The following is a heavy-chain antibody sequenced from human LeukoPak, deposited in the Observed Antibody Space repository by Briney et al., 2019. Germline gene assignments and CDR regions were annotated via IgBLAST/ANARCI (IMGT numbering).Heavy chain of an antibody. CDR1: GGTFSSYA. CDR2: IIPIFGTA. Sequence: GASVKVSCKASGGTFSSYAISWVRQAPGQGLEWMGRIIPIFGTANYAQKFQGRVTITTDESTSTAYMELSSLRSEDTAVYYCARVPLGGFGELLPNDYWGQGTLVTVSS. V-gene: IGHV1-69*05. J-gene: IGHJ4*02. D-gene: IGHD3-10*01. CDR3: ARVPLGGFGELLPNDY.